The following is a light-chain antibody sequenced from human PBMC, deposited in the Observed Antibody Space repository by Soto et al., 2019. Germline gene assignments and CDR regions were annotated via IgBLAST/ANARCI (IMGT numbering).Light chain of an antibody. Sequence: VLTQPPSVSEAPGQRVTISCTGSSSNIGAGYEAHWYQQVPGTAPKLLIYENNNRPSGVPDRFSGSKSGTSAPLAIAGLQAEDEAEYYCQSYDSSLSGYVFGTGTKVTVL. CDR1: SSNIGAGYE. J-gene: IGLJ1*01. V-gene: IGLV1-40*01. CDR2: ENN. CDR3: QSYDSSLSGYV.